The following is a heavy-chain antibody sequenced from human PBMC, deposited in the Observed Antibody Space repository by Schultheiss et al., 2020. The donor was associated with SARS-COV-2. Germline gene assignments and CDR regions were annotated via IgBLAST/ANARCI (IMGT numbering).Heavy chain of an antibody. CDR1: GGSISSYY. Sequence: SETLSLTCTVSGGSISSYYWSWIRQPPGKGLEWIGSIYYSGSTYYNPSLKSRVTISVDTSKNQFSLKLSSVTAADTAVYYCARGHFFDTTGYYEGYFQHWGQGTLVTVSS. D-gene: IGHD3-22*01. CDR2: IYYSGST. J-gene: IGHJ1*01. V-gene: IGHV4-59*05. CDR3: ARGHFFDTTGYYEGYFQH.